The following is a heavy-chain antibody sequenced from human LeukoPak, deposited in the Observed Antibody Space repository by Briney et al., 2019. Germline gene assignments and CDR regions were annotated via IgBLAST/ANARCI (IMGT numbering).Heavy chain of an antibody. J-gene: IGHJ4*02. CDR2: IYYSGNT. CDR1: GGSISSSSYY. D-gene: IGHD6-6*01. CDR3: ARHKLPIDY. Sequence: SETLSLTCIVSGGSISSSSYYWGWIRQPPGKGLEWIGSIYYSGNTYYNPSLKSRVTISVDTSKNQFSLNLTSVTAADTAVYYCARHKLPIDYWGQGTLVTVSS. V-gene: IGHV4-39*01.